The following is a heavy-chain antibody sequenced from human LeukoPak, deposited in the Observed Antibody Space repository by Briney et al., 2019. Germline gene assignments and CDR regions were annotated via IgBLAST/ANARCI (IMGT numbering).Heavy chain of an antibody. Sequence: GGSLRLSCAASGFTFDDYAMHWVRQAPGKGLEWVSGISWNSGSIGYADSVKGRFTISRDDAKDLLYLQMNSLRAEDTATYYCAKSYSSWSFDYWGQGTLVTVSS. CDR3: AKSYSSWSFDY. J-gene: IGHJ4*02. CDR1: GFTFDDYA. V-gene: IGHV3-9*01. D-gene: IGHD6-13*01. CDR2: ISWNSGSI.